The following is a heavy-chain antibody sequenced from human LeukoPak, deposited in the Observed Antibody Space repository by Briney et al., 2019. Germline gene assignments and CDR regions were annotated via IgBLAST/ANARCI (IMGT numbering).Heavy chain of an antibody. CDR1: GFTFHLYA. D-gene: IGHD4-17*01. CDR2: ITGGGRST. Sequence: GGSLRLSCAASGFTFHLYAMHWVRLAPGKGLEWVSLITGGGRSTYYADSVKGRFTISRDNSKNTLYLQMNSLRAEDTAVYYCARDNLDYGDYVGYYFDYWGQGTLVTVSS. J-gene: IGHJ4*02. CDR3: ARDNLDYGDYVGYYFDY. V-gene: IGHV3-43*02.